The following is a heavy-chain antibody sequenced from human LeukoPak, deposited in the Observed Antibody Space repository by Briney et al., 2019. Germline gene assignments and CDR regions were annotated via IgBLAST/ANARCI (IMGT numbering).Heavy chain of an antibody. V-gene: IGHV4-31*03. Sequence: PSETLSLTCSVSGGSITSGRYYWTWIRQYPENGLGWIGYSYYSGSTHFKPSLKSRAAISLDKSKNQFYLHLTSATAADTAVYYCARATYDPLTGYYLDSWGQGTLVTVSS. J-gene: IGHJ4*02. D-gene: IGHD3-9*01. CDR3: ARATYDPLTGYYLDS. CDR2: SYYSGST. CDR1: GGSITSGRYY.